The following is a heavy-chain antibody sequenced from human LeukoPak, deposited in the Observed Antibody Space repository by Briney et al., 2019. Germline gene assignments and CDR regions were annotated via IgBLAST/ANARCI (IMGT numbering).Heavy chain of an antibody. CDR3: AKDIATMRWLRPAPSFDY. D-gene: IGHD5-12*01. Sequence: PGGSLRLSCVASGFTFTDYWMTWIRQAPGKGLEWVASISSDGSGKYYMDSVKGRFTISRDNSKNTLYLEMNSLRAEDTAVYYCAKDIATMRWLRPAPSFDYWGQGTLVTVSS. J-gene: IGHJ4*02. CDR1: GFTFTDYW. V-gene: IGHV3-7*01. CDR2: ISSDGSGK.